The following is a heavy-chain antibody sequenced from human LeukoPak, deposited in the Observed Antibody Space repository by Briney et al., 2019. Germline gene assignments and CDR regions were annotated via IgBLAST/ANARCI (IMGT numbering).Heavy chain of an antibody. J-gene: IGHJ4*02. CDR1: GFTFSSYW. V-gene: IGHV3-7*01. D-gene: IGHD4-17*01. CDR2: IKQDGSEK. CDR3: ARDNAPRPYGRRNFDY. Sequence: PGGSLRLSYAASGFTFSSYWMSWVRQARGKGLEWVANIKQDGSEKYYVDSVKGRFTISRDNAKNSLYLQMNSLRAEDTAVYYCARDNAPRPYGRRNFDYWGQGTLVTVSS.